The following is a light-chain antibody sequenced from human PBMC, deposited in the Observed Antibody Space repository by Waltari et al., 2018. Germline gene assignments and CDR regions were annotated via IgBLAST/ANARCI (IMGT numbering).Light chain of an antibody. CDR2: DVK. CDR3: SSYAVTATLL. V-gene: IGLV2-14*03. Sequence: QSVLTQPASVSGSPGQLITISCTGTSGAVGGYYYVSGDQQQPGKAPRLMIDDVKNRPSGVSKRFSGSKSGDTASLTISGLQAEDEADYYCSSYAVTATLLFGGGTTLTVL. J-gene: IGLJ2*01. CDR1: SGAVGGYYY.